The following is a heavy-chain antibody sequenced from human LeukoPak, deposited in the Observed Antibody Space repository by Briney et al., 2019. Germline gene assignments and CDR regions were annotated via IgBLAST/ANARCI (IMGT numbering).Heavy chain of an antibody. CDR2: INPNSGGT. Sequence: ASVKVSCKASGYTFTGYYMHWVRQAPGQGLEWMGWINPNSGGTNYAQKFQGRVTMTRDTSISTAYMELSRLRSDDTAVYYCVREAEGYDFDYWPQGTLVTVSS. V-gene: IGHV1-2*02. CDR3: VREAEGYDFDY. J-gene: IGHJ4*02. CDR1: GYTFTGYY. D-gene: IGHD5-12*01.